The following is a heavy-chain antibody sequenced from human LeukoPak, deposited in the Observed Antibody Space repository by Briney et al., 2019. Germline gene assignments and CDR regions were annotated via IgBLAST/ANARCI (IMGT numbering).Heavy chain of an antibody. CDR1: GYTFTSYA. Sequence: GASVKVSCKASGYTFTSYAMNWVRQAPGQGLEWMGWINTNTGNPTYAQGFTGRVVFSLATSVSTAYLQISSLKAEDTAVYYCAPGSSDDAFDIWGQGTMVTVSS. V-gene: IGHV7-4-1*02. CDR2: INTNTGNP. CDR3: APGSSDDAFDI. D-gene: IGHD2-15*01. J-gene: IGHJ3*02.